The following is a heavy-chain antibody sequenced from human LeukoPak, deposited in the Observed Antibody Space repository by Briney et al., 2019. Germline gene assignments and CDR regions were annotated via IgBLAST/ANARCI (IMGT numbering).Heavy chain of an antibody. CDR2: IRYDGSNK. CDR1: GFTFSSYG. CDR3: AKDARITMVRGWVYFDY. D-gene: IGHD3-10*01. V-gene: IGHV3-30*02. Sequence: GGSLRLSCAASGFTFSSYGMHWVRQAPGKGLEWVAFIRYDGSNKYYADSVKGRFTISRDNSKNTLYLQMNSLRAEDTAVYYCAKDARITMVRGWVYFDYWGQGTLVTVSS. J-gene: IGHJ4*02.